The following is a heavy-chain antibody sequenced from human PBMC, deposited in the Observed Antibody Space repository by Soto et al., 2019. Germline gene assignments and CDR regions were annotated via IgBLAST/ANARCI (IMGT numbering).Heavy chain of an antibody. CDR3: ASPPSSNRYYYGMDV. CDR2: IIPIFGTA. V-gene: IGHV1-69*12. J-gene: IGHJ6*02. CDR1: GGTFSSYA. D-gene: IGHD4-4*01. Sequence: QVQLVQSGAEVKKPGSSVKVSCKASGGTFSSYAISWVRQAPGQGLEWMGGIIPIFGTANYAQKFQGRVTITADESRGTGDMELSSLRSEDTAVYYCASPPSSNRYYYGMDVWGQGTTVTVSS.